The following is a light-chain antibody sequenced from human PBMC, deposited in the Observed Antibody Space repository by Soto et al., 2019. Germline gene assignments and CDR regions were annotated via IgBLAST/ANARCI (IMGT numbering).Light chain of an antibody. CDR3: QQYNSWPPSYT. CDR1: QSVRNY. J-gene: IGKJ2*01. Sequence: EIVMTQSQATLSVSLGDRATLSCRASQSVRNYLAWYQQKPGQAPRLLIYGASTRATGIPARFSGSGSETDFTLTISSLQSEDFAVYYCQQYNSWPPSYTFGQGTKLEIK. CDR2: GAS. V-gene: IGKV3-15*01.